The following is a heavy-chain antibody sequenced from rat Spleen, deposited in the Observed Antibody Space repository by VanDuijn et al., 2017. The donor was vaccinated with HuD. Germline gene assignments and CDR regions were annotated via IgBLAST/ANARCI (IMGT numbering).Heavy chain of an antibody. Sequence: QVQLMESGPGLVQPSETLSLTCTVSGFSLTSYNVHWVRQPPGKGLEWMGVMWSGGSTDYNSALKSRLSISRDTSKNQVFLKMNSLQTEDTATYYCASSNYPGMWFAYWGQGTLVTVSS. D-gene: IGHD1-4*01. CDR1: GFSLTSYN. CDR3: ASSNYPGMWFAY. J-gene: IGHJ3*01. CDR2: MWSGGST. V-gene: IGHV2-45*01.